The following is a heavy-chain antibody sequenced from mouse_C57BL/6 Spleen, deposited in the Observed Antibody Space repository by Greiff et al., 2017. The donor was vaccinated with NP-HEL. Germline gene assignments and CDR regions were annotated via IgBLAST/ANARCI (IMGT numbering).Heavy chain of an antibody. D-gene: IGHD1-1*01. Sequence: EVKLVESGEGLVKPGGSLKLSCAASGFTFSSYAMSWVRQTPEKRLEWVAYISSGGDYIYYADTVKGRFTLSRDNARNTLYLQMSSLKSEDTAMYYCTRGPLLLRNFDVWGTGTTVTVSS. V-gene: IGHV5-9-1*02. CDR3: TRGPLLLRNFDV. CDR2: ISSGGDYI. J-gene: IGHJ1*03. CDR1: GFTFSSYA.